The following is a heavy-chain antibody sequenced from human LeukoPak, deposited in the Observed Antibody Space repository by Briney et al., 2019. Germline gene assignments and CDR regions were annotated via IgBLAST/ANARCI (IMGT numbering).Heavy chain of an antibody. CDR3: ARGRGSRYDSSSSPYIRFDY. Sequence: ASVKVSCKASGYTFTGYFIHWVRQAPGQGLEWMGWINPDSGGTNYAQKFQGRVTMTRDTSISTAYMELSRLRSDDSAMYYCARGRGSRYDSSSSPYIRFDYWGQGTLVTVSS. J-gene: IGHJ4*02. CDR1: GYTFTGYF. CDR2: INPDSGGT. V-gene: IGHV1-2*02. D-gene: IGHD3-22*01.